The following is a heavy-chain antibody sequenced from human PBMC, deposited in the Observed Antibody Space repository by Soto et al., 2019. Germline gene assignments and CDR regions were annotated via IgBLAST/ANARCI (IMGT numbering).Heavy chain of an antibody. D-gene: IGHD3-22*01. CDR3: VRGDGDYYDGNGYLGRH. CDR2: IKSDGSGT. J-gene: IGHJ4*02. Sequence: EVQLVESGGGLVQPGGSLTLSCAASGFTFSSYWMHWVRQAPGKGLAWVSRIKSDGSGTIYADSVKGRLTISRDNAKNRLYRRMNSLRAEDTAVYYCVRGDGDYYDGNGYLGRHWGQGTLVTVSS. CDR1: GFTFSSYW. V-gene: IGHV3-74*01.